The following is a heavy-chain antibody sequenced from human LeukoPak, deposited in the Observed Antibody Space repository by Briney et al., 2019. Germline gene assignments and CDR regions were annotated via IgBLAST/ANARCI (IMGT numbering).Heavy chain of an antibody. Sequence: QSGGSLRLSCSSSGFTFSTYAMSWVRQAPGKGLEWVSGITGSGGNRYYADSVKGRFTISRDNSKNTLYLQMNSLRAEDTAVYYCAKDDNYIRFLSWGQGTLVTVSS. CDR2: ITGSGGNR. CDR3: AKDDNYIRFLS. V-gene: IGHV3-23*01. D-gene: IGHD3-16*01. J-gene: IGHJ5*02. CDR1: GFTFSTYA.